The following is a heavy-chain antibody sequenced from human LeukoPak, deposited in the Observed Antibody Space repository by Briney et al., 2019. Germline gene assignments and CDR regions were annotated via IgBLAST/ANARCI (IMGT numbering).Heavy chain of an antibody. D-gene: IGHD3-22*01. V-gene: IGHV3-23*01. CDR2: ITSRGEST. CDR1: GFTFSIYA. CDR3: ARDRPNYYGSDGNYYRRDGDY. Sequence: PGGSLRLSCAASGFTFSIYAMSWVRQAPGKGLQWVSSITSRGESTWYVDSVKGRFTITRDNSDITLYLQMHSLRAEDTAVYYCARDRPNYYGSDGNYYRRDGDYWGRGTLVSVSS. J-gene: IGHJ4*02.